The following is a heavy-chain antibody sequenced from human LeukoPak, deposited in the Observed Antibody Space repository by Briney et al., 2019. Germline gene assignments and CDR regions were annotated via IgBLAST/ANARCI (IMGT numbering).Heavy chain of an antibody. CDR3: AREHSGYDFPGRDYYYMDV. V-gene: IGHV3-66*01. J-gene: IGHJ6*03. CDR2: IYSGGST. D-gene: IGHD5-12*01. Sequence: PGGSLRLSCAASEFSVGSNYMTWVRQAPGKGLEWVSLIYSGGSTYYADSVKGRFTISRDNSKNTLYLQMNSLRAEDTAVYYCAREHSGYDFPGRDYYYMDVWGKGTTVTVSS. CDR1: EFSVGSNY.